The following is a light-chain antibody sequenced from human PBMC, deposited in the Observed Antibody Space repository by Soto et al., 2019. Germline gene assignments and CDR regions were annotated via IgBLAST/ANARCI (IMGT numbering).Light chain of an antibody. V-gene: IGKV3-20*01. Sequence: EIVLTQSPGTLSLSPGEGATLSCRASQRVGSYSLAWYQRKPGQAPRLIIYAASSRHSGIPDRFSGYGSGTDFTLTISRLEPEDFAVYYCQQYGTFPLTFGGGTKVEIK. J-gene: IGKJ4*01. CDR2: AAS. CDR1: QRVGSYS. CDR3: QQYGTFPLT.